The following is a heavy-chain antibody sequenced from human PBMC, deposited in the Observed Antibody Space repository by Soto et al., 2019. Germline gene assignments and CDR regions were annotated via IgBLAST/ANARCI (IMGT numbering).Heavy chain of an antibody. Sequence: GGSLRLSCAASGFTFSSYAMSWVRQAPGKGLEWVSAISGSGGSTYYADSVKGRFTISRDNSKNTLYLQMNSLRAEDTAVYYCAKDPRYYYDSSGYFDYWGQGTLGTVSS. CDR3: AKDPRYYYDSSGYFDY. J-gene: IGHJ4*02. CDR1: GFTFSSYA. D-gene: IGHD3-22*01. CDR2: ISGSGGST. V-gene: IGHV3-23*01.